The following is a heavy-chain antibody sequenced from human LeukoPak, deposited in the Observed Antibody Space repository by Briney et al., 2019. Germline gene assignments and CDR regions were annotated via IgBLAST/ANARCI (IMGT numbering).Heavy chain of an antibody. D-gene: IGHD3-16*01. CDR3: ARDLGDRSRAYFAFDY. Sequence: PSETLSLTCTVSGGSISSYYWSWIRQPAGKGLEWIGRIYTSGSTNYNSSLKSRVTMSVDTSKNQFSLRLSSMTAADTAVYYCARDLGDRSRAYFAFDYWGQGTLVTVSS. CDR1: GGSISSYY. V-gene: IGHV4-4*07. CDR2: IYTSGST. J-gene: IGHJ4*02.